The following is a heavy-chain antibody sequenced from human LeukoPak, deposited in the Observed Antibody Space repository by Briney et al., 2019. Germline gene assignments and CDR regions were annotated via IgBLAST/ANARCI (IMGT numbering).Heavy chain of an antibody. CDR2: IYYSGST. D-gene: IGHD3-9*01. CDR3: ARGARSYDILTGYYPGGYDY. V-gene: IGHV4-59*01. Sequence: PSETLSLTCPVSGGSISSYYWSWIRQPPGKGLEWIGYIYYSGSTNYNPSLKSRVTISVDTSKNQFSLKLSSVTAADTAVYYCARGARSYDILTGYYPGGYDYWDQGTLVTVSS. CDR1: GGSISSYY. J-gene: IGHJ4*02.